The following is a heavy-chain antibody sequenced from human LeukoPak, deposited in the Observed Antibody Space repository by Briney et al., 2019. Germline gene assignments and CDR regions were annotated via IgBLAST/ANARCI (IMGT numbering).Heavy chain of an antibody. CDR3: ARGTEDYVGSPDATIRRPIAI. Sequence: GGSLRLSCAASGFTFSSYSMNWVRQAPGKGLEWVSYISSSSSTIYYADSVKGRFTISRDNAKNTLYLQMNSLRAEDTAVYYCARGTEDYVGSPDATIRRPIAIWGQGTMVTVSA. V-gene: IGHV3-48*01. CDR1: GFTFSSYS. CDR2: ISSSSSTI. D-gene: IGHD4-23*01. J-gene: IGHJ3*02.